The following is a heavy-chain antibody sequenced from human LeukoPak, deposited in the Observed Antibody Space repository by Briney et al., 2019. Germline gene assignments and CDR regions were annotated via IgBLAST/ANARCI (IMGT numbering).Heavy chain of an antibody. V-gene: IGHV3-74*01. CDR3: ARSVNLMITFGGVMPYYFDY. CDR2: INSDGSST. Sequence: GGSLRLSCAASGFTFSSYWMHWVRQAPGKGLVWVSRINSDGSSTSYADSVKGRFTISRDNSKNTLYLQMNSLRSEDTPVYYCARSVNLMITFGGVMPYYFDYWGQGTLVTVSS. CDR1: GFTFSSYW. J-gene: IGHJ4*02. D-gene: IGHD3-16*01.